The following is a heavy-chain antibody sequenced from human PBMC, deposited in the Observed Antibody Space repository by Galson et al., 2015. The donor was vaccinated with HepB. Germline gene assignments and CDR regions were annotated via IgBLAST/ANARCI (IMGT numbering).Heavy chain of an antibody. CDR2: IIPIFGTA. Sequence: SVKVSCKASGGTFSSYAISWVRQAPGQGLEWMGGIIPIFGTANYAQKFQGRVTITADESTSTAYMELSSLRSEDTAVYYCARGDLIVVVVAATPRWRLSGMDVWGQGTTVTVSS. D-gene: IGHD2-15*01. J-gene: IGHJ6*02. V-gene: IGHV1-69*13. CDR1: GGTFSSYA. CDR3: ARGDLIVVVVAATPRWRLSGMDV.